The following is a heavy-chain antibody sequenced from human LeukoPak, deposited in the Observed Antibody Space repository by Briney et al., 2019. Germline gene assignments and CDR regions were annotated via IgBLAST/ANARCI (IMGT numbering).Heavy chain of an antibody. J-gene: IGHJ5*02. V-gene: IGHV4-59*08. CDR2: IYYSGST. CDR1: GGSISSYY. CDR3: ARRGNDFGDWFDP. Sequence: SETLSLTCTVSGGSISSYYWSWLRQPPGKGLEWLGYIYYSGSTNYNPSLKSRVTISVDTSKNQFSLKLSSVTAADTAVYYCARRGNDFGDWFDPWGQGTLVTVSS. D-gene: IGHD3-10*01.